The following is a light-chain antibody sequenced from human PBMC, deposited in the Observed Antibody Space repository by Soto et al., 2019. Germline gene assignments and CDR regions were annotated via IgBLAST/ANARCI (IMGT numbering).Light chain of an antibody. J-gene: IGKJ4*01. CDR1: QNINIY. V-gene: IGKV3-11*01. Sequence: EIVLTQSPATLSLSPGGRATLSCRVSQNINIYLAWYQQKLGQAPRLLIYDSFIRATGIPARFSGSGSGTGFTLTISSLEPEDFGVYYCQQRYSWPLTFGGGTKVEIK. CDR3: QQRYSWPLT. CDR2: DSF.